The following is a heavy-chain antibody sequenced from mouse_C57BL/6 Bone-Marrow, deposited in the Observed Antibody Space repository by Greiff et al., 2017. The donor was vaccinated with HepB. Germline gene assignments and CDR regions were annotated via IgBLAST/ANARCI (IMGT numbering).Heavy chain of an antibody. J-gene: IGHJ2*01. CDR1: GFTFSDYG. D-gene: IGHD1-1*01. V-gene: IGHV5-17*01. Sequence: VQLQQSGGGLVKPGGSLKLSCAASGFTFSDYGMHWVRQAPEKGLEWVAYISSGSSTIYYADTVKGRFTISRDNAKNTLFLQMTSLRSEDTAMYYCARPYGSSPDYWGQGTTLTVSS. CDR2: ISSGSSTI. CDR3: ARPYGSSPDY.